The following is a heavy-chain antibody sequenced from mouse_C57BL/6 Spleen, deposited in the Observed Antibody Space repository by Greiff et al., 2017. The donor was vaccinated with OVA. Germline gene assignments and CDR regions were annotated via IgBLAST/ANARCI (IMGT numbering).Heavy chain of an antibody. V-gene: IGHV1-82*01. Sequence: QVQLQQSGPELVKPGASVKISCKASGYAFSSSWMNWVKQRPGKGLEWIGRIYPGDGDTNYNGKFKGKATLTADKSSSTAYMQLSSLTSEDSAVYFCARSRDYYGSPYYFDYWGQGTTLTVSS. J-gene: IGHJ2*01. D-gene: IGHD1-1*01. CDR2: IYPGDGDT. CDR1: GYAFSSSW. CDR3: ARSRDYYGSPYYFDY.